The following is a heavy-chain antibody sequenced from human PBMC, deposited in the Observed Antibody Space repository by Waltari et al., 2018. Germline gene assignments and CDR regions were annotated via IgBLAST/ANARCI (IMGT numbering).Heavy chain of an antibody. CDR2: ISSTSFYK. D-gene: IGHD2-2*01. J-gene: IGHJ4*02. Sequence: EVQLVESGGDVVKPGGSLRLSCAASGFNFNIYTMSWVRLAPGKGLEWGVSISSTSFYKYDADSVNGRFTISRDNDNNSLYLQMNSVRDDDTAVYYCATFCSSTSCYAAGDYWGQGTLVTVSS. CDR1: GFNFNIYT. CDR3: ATFCSSTSCYAAGDY. V-gene: IGHV3-21*02.